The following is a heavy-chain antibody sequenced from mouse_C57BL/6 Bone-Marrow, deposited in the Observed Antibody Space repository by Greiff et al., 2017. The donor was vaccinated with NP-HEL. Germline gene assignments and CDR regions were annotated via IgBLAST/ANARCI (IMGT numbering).Heavy chain of an antibody. CDR3: ARDYYGSRKAMDY. J-gene: IGHJ4*01. D-gene: IGHD1-1*01. Sequence: QVQLQQSGPELVKPGASVKISCKASGYAFSSSWMNWVKQRPGTGLEWIGRIYPGDGDTNYNGKFKGKATLTADKSSSTAYMQLSSLTSEDSAVYFCARDYYGSRKAMDYWGQGTSVTVSS. CDR2: IYPGDGDT. V-gene: IGHV1-82*01. CDR1: GYAFSSSW.